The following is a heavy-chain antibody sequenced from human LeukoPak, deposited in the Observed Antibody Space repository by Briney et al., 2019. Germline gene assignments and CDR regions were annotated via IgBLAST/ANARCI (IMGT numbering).Heavy chain of an antibody. D-gene: IGHD6-19*01. CDR3: ARESAVAGPFDY. J-gene: IGHJ4*02. CDR2: ISSNGGST. V-gene: IGHV3-64*01. CDR1: GFTFSSYA. Sequence: PGGSLRLSCAVSGFTFSSYAMHWVRQAPGKGLEYVSAISSNGGSTYYANSVKGRFTISRDNSKNTLYLQMGSLRAEDMAVFYCARESAVAGPFDYWGQGTLVTVSS.